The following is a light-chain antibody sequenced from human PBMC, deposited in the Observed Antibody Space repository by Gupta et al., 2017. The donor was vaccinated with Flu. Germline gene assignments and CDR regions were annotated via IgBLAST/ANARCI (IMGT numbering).Light chain of an antibody. CDR2: QDS. CDR1: KLGAKY. V-gene: IGLV3-1*01. Sequence: SYELTQPPSVSVSPGQTASTTCPGDKLGAKYACWYQQKPGQSPVLVIYQDSKRPSGIPERFSGSNSGNTATLTISGTQAMDEADYYCQAWDSSTAVFGGGTKLTVL. CDR3: QAWDSSTAV. J-gene: IGLJ3*02.